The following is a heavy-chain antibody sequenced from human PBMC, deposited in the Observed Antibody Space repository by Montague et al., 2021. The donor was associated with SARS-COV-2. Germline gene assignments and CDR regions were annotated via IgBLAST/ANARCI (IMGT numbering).Heavy chain of an antibody. V-gene: IGHV4-39*07. J-gene: IGHJ4*01. CDR3: ARRRLREDYFDF. CDR2: IYYSGST. CDR1: GGSISSSDHY. D-gene: IGHD1-26*01. Sequence: SETLSLTCTVSGGSISSSDHYWGWIRQPPGKGLEWLGIIYYSGSTYYNPSVKGRVTISIDASKNQFSLKLNSLTATDTAIYHCARRRLREDYFDFWGQGTLVTVSS.